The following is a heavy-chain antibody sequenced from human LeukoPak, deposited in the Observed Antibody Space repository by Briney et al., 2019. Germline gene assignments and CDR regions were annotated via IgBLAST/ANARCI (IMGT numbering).Heavy chain of an antibody. J-gene: IGHJ3*02. Sequence: ASVKVSCKASGYTFTNYDINWVRQATGQGLEWMGWMNPNSANTGYSQKFQGRVTFTRDTSISTAYMELGSLRSEDTAVYFCARATVVAGYCTTTRCYKPFDIWGQGTMVTVSS. CDR3: ARATVVAGYCTTTRCYKPFDI. CDR2: MNPNSANT. D-gene: IGHD2-2*02. V-gene: IGHV1-8*03. CDR1: GYTFTNYD.